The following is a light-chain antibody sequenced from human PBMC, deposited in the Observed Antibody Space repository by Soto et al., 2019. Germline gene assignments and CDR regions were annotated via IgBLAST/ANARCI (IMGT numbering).Light chain of an antibody. J-gene: IGLJ1*01. CDR3: SSHTTRSTQV. CDR2: DVN. V-gene: IGLV2-14*01. Sequence: QSALTHPASVSGLPGRSTTFSCPGTGVNVGAYNYVSWYQQRPGKVPKLMIYDVNNRPSGVSNRFSGSKSGNTASLTISGLQAEDEGDYYCSSHTTRSTQVFGTGTKVTVL. CDR1: GVNVGAYNY.